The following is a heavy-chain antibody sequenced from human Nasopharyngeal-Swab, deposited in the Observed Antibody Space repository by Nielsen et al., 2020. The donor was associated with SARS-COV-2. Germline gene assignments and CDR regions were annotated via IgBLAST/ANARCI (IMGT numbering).Heavy chain of an antibody. Sequence: GGSLRLSCAASGFTFSSYSMNWVRQAPGKGLEWVSSISSSSSYIYYADSVKGRFTISRDNAKNSLYLQMNSLRAEDTAVYYCARVGGRDSSSFDYWGQGTLVTVSS. CDR1: GFTFSSYS. J-gene: IGHJ4*02. D-gene: IGHD6-6*01. V-gene: IGHV3-21*01. CDR2: ISSSSSYI. CDR3: ARVGGRDSSSFDY.